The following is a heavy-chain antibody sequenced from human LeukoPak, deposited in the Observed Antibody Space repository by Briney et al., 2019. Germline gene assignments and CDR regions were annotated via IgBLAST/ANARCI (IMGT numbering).Heavy chain of an antibody. Sequence: ASVKVSCKTSGHTFTGYYMHWMRQAPGQGLEWMGWINLNSGGTNYAQKFQGRVIMTRDTSTSTAYMELNRLRFDDTAVYYCASWAGGNEPIASFDYWGQGTLVTVSS. CDR2: INLNSGGT. D-gene: IGHD1-14*01. V-gene: IGHV1-2*02. J-gene: IGHJ4*02. CDR1: GHTFTGYY. CDR3: ASWAGGNEPIASFDY.